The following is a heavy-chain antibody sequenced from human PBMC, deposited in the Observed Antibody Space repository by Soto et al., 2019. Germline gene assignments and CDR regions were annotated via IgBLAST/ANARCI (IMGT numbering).Heavy chain of an antibody. CDR3: ARGLGYDFWSGYYSRAEYFQH. CDR2: IWYDGSNK. V-gene: IGHV3-33*01. J-gene: IGHJ1*01. Sequence: GGSLRLSCAASGFTFSSYGMHWVRQAPGKGLEWVAVIWYDGSNKYYADSVKGRFTISRDNSKNTLYLQMNSLRAEDTAVYYCARGLGYDFWSGYYSRAEYFQHWGQGTLVTVSS. CDR1: GFTFSSYG. D-gene: IGHD3-3*01.